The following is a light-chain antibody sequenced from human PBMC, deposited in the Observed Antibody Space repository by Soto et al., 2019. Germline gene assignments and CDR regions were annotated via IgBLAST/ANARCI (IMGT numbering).Light chain of an antibody. J-gene: IGLJ2*01. CDR3: SSYGGNNNVL. CDR2: DVI. CDR1: SSDVGGYDY. Sequence: SVLTQPASVSGSPGQSVTISCTGTSSDVGGYDYVSWYQHHPGKAPKLVIYDVIKRPSGVPDRFSGSKSGNTASLTVSGLQAEDEADYYCSSYGGNNNVLFGGGTKVTVL. V-gene: IGLV2-8*01.